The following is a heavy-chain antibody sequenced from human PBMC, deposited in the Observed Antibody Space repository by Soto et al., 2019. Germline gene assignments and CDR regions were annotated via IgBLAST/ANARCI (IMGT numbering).Heavy chain of an antibody. CDR3: AGDCAGYHESGSCIYYYYGMDV. J-gene: IGHJ6*02. V-gene: IGHV1-18*01. D-gene: IGHD3-10*01. Sequence: QVQLVQSGDEVKKPGASVKVSCKASGYPFTSYGISWVRQAPGQGLEWMGWISVYNGNTNYAQNLQGRVTMTTDTSTSTASMERRSLRSDDTAVYCCAGDCAGYHESGSCIYYYYGMDVWGQGTTVTVSS. CDR2: ISVYNGNT. CDR1: GYPFTSYG.